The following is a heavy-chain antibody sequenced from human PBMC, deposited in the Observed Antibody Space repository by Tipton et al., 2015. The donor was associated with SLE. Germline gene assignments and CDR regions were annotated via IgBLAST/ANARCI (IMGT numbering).Heavy chain of an antibody. D-gene: IGHD6-6*01. CDR1: GDSFSGYY. CDR2: INHSGNS. Sequence: TLSLTCAVYGDSFSGYYWSWIRQAPGKGLEWIGEINHSGNSNYNPSLKSRVTISVDTSKNQFSLKLRSVTAADTALHYCARQIYDTSSGGANWFDPWGQGTLVTVSS. V-gene: IGHV4-34*01. J-gene: IGHJ5*02. CDR3: ARQIYDTSSGGANWFDP.